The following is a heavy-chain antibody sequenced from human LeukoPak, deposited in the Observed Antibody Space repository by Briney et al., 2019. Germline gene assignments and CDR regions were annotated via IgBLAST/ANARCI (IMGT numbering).Heavy chain of an antibody. Sequence: PSETLSLTCTVSGGSISSGGYYWSWIRQHPGKGLEWIGYISYSGSTYYNPSLKSRVTISVDTSKNQFSLKLSSVTAADTAVYYCARDAYCGGDCYSNWFDPWGQGTLVTVSS. CDR1: GGSISSGGYY. CDR3: ARDAYCGGDCYSNWFDP. D-gene: IGHD2-21*02. V-gene: IGHV4-31*03. CDR2: ISYSGST. J-gene: IGHJ5*02.